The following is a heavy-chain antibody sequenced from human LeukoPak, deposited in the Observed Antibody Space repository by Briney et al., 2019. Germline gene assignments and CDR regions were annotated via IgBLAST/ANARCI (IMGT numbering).Heavy chain of an antibody. V-gene: IGHV3-30*03. D-gene: IGHD4-11*01. J-gene: IGHJ4*02. Sequence: GGSLRLSCAASGFTFSSYGMHWVRQAPGKGLEWVAVISYDGSTKYYEDSVKGRFTISRDNSKNPLYLQMNSLRAEDTAVYYCAAGPATTNPHFDYWGQGTLVTVSS. CDR2: ISYDGSTK. CDR3: AAGPATTNPHFDY. CDR1: GFTFSSYG.